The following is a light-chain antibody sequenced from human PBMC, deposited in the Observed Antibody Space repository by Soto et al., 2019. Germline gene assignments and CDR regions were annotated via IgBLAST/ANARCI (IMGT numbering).Light chain of an antibody. V-gene: IGKV1-39*01. Sequence: IQMTQSPSSLSASVGDRVTITCRANQSISSYLNWYQQKPGKAPKLLIYAASTLQRGVSSRFSGSGSGTDFTLTISCLQSEDFATYYCPEYYSYPWTFGEGTKVDIK. CDR3: PEYYSYPWT. CDR1: QSISSY. J-gene: IGKJ1*01. CDR2: AAS.